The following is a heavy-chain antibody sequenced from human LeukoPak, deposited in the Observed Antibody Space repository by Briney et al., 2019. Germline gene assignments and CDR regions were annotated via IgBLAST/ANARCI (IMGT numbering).Heavy chain of an antibody. CDR3: AKTVAGEFDY. Sequence: GRSLRLSCAASGFTFSSYGMYLVRQAPGKGLEWVAVRSYDGSNKYYADSVKGRFTISRDNSKNTLYLQMNSLRAEDTAVYYCAKTVAGEFDYWGQGTLVTVSS. J-gene: IGHJ4*02. CDR1: GFTFSSYG. V-gene: IGHV3-30*18. CDR2: RSYDGSNK. D-gene: IGHD6-13*01.